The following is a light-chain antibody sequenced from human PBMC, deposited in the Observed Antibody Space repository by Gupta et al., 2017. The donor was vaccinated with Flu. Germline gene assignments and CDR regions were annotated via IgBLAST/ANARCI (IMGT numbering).Light chain of an antibody. Sequence: VTTSCTRNSGNIASNYVQWYQQRPGRSPTTISYEDRQRPSGGPDRFSGSIDTSSNAASLTISGRKTEDEAAYYCQSSESSSRWSFGGGTQLTVL. CDR3: QSSESSSRWS. V-gene: IGLV6-57*01. CDR2: EDR. CDR1: SGNIASNY. J-gene: IGLJ2*01.